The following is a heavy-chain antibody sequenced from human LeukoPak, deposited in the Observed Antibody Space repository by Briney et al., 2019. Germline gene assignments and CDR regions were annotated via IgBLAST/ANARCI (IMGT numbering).Heavy chain of an antibody. V-gene: IGHV4-59*01. CDR2: IYYSGST. Sequence: SETLSLTCTVSGGSISSYYWSWIRQPPGKGLEWIGYIYYSGSTNYNPSLKSRVTISVDTSKNQFSLKLSSVTAADTAVYYCARDRLGVPAQFRARYYYYMDVWGKGTTVTVSS. D-gene: IGHD2-2*01. CDR1: GGSISSYY. CDR3: ARDRLGVPAQFRARYYYYMDV. J-gene: IGHJ6*03.